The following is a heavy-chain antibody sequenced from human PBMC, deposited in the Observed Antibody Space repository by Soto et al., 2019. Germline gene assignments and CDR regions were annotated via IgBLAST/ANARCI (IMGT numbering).Heavy chain of an antibody. Sequence: GGSLRLSCAASGFTFSNYAMSWVRQAPGKGLEWVSAIAGSGGSTYYADSVKGRFTISRDNSKNTLYLQMNSLRAEDTALYHCAKRGSGQTENYNWFDPWGQGTLVTVSS. D-gene: IGHD2-15*01. V-gene: IGHV3-23*01. J-gene: IGHJ5*02. CDR3: AKRGSGQTENYNWFDP. CDR1: GFTFSNYA. CDR2: IAGSGGST.